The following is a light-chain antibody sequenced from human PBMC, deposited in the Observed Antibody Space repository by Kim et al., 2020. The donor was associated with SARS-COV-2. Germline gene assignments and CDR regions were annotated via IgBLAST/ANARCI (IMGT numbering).Light chain of an antibody. CDR2: GAS. CDR3: KQYGSSPVS. CDR1: QSVSSSY. V-gene: IGKV3-20*01. J-gene: IGKJ2*03. Sequence: DIVLTQSPGTLSLSPGERATLSCRASQSVSSSYLAWYQQKPGQAPRLLIYGASSRATGIPDRFSGSGSETDFTLTISRLEPEDFAVYYCKQYGSSPVSCGRGTKLEI.